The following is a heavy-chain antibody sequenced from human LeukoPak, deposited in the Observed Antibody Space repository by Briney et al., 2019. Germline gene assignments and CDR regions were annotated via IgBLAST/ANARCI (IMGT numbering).Heavy chain of an antibody. CDR3: ARSNTRSGHLPGY. Sequence: EASVKVSCKASGYTFTSYDINWVRQATGQGLEWMGWMNPNSGNTGYAQKFQGRVTMTRNTSISTAYMELSSLRSEDTAVYYCARSNTRSGHLPGYWGQGTLVTVSS. V-gene: IGHV1-8*02. CDR1: GYTFTSYD. D-gene: IGHD3-3*01. CDR2: MNPNSGNT. J-gene: IGHJ4*02.